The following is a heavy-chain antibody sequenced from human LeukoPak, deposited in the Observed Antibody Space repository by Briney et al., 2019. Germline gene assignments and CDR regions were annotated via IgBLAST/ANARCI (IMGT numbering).Heavy chain of an antibody. Sequence: PSETLSLTCTVSGGSISSYYWSWIRQPAGKGLEWIGRIYTSGSTDYNPSLKTRVTISGDTSKNQLSLKLSSVTAADTAVYYCARLVVTTILDWFDPWGQGALVIVSS. J-gene: IGHJ5*02. CDR1: GGSISSYY. CDR2: IYTSGST. V-gene: IGHV4-4*07. D-gene: IGHD2-21*02. CDR3: ARLVVTTILDWFDP.